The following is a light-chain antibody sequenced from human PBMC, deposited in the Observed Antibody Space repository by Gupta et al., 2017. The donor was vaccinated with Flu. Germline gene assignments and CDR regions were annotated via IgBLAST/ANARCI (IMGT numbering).Light chain of an antibody. V-gene: IGLV2-14*03. CDR2: NVS. Sequence: HSPLTQPASVSGSPWQSITLSCPGTSSDIGNYNYVSWYQQHPGKAPKLLIYNVSERPSGVSNRFSASKSGNTASLTISGLQTEDEADYYCSSYTSFTTLVFGTGTKVTVL. CDR3: SSYTSFTTLV. J-gene: IGLJ1*01. CDR1: SSDIGNYNY.